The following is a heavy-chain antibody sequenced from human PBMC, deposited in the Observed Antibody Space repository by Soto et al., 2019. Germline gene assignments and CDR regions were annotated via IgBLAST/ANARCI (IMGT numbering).Heavy chain of an antibody. V-gene: IGHV1-18*01. CDR1: GYTFTSYG. CDR2: ISAYNGNT. J-gene: IGHJ6*02. D-gene: IGHD3-22*01. Sequence: ASVKVSCKASGYTFTSYGISWVRQAPGQGLEWMGWISAYNGNTNYAQKLQGRVTMTTDTSTSTAYMELRSLRSDDTAVYYCAGYYLTYYYYGMDVSGQGTTVTVSS. CDR3: AGYYLTYYYYGMDV.